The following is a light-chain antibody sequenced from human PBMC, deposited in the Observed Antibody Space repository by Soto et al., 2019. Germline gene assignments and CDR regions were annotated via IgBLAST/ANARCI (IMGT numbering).Light chain of an antibody. CDR1: SSDVGGYNC. CDR2: DVT. Sequence: QSVLTQPRSVSGSPGQSVTISCTGTSSDVGGYNCVSWYQQHPGKAPQLIIYDVTQRPSGVPDRFSGSKSGNTASLSISGLQAEDEADYYCFSHRSGDSHVFGTGTKVTVL. CDR3: FSHRSGDSHV. J-gene: IGLJ1*01. V-gene: IGLV2-11*01.